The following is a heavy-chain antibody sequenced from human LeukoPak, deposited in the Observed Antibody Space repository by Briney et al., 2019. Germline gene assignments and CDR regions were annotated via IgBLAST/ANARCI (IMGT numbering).Heavy chain of an antibody. J-gene: IGHJ5*02. V-gene: IGHV3-30-3*01. CDR1: GFTLRNYA. CDR3: ARDSITTGGTVYNWFDP. D-gene: IGHD1-14*01. Sequence: GGSLRLSCAASGFTLRNYAMSWVRQAPGKGLEWVAVIRYDGTNKFYADSVKGRFTISRDNTQNTLYLQMNSLRAEDTALYYCARDSITTGGTVYNWFDPWGQGTLVTVSS. CDR2: IRYDGTNK.